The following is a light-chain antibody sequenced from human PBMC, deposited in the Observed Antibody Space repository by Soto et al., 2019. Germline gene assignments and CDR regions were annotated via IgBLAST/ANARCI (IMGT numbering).Light chain of an antibody. Sequence: ESVLTLSPATLSLSPGERGTLSCRASESVTDYLAWYEQKPGQAPRLLIYVASSRATGVPDRFSGSGSGTDFTLTISRLEPEAFAVYYCQHCQPYGDSPPHTFGGGTKVDIK. CDR3: QHCQPYGDSPPHT. V-gene: IGKV3-11*01. CDR2: VAS. CDR1: ESVTDY. J-gene: IGKJ4*01.